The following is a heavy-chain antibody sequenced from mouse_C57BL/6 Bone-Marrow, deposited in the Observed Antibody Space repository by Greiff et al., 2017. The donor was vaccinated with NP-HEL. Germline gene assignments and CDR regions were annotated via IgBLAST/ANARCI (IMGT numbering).Heavy chain of an antibody. CDR3: TRCWDWDWDY. V-gene: IGHV1-15*01. J-gene: IGHJ2*01. Sequence: QVQLQQSGAELVRPGASVTLSCKASGYTFTDYEMHWVKQTPVHGLEWIGAIDPETGGTAYNQKFKGKAILTADKSSSTAYMELRSLTSEDSAVYYCTRCWDWDWDYWGQGTTLTVPS. D-gene: IGHD4-1*01. CDR1: GYTFTDYE. CDR2: IDPETGGT.